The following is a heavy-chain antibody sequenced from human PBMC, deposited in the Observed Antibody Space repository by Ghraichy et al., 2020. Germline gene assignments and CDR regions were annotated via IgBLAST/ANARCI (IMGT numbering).Heavy chain of an antibody. Sequence: GESLNISCAASGFTFSSYSMNWVRQAPGKGLEWVSSISSSSSYIYYADSVKGRFTISRDNAKNSLYLQMNSLRAEDTAVYYCARALRIVVVPAVVPRPFENAFDIWGQGTMVTVSS. CDR2: ISSSSSYI. D-gene: IGHD2-2*01. V-gene: IGHV3-21*01. CDR1: GFTFSSYS. J-gene: IGHJ3*02. CDR3: ARALRIVVVPAVVPRPFENAFDI.